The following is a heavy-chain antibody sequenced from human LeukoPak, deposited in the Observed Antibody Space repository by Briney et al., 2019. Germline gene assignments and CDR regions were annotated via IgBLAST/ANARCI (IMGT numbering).Heavy chain of an antibody. CDR2: INPNSGGT. Sequence: GASVKVSCKASGYTFTGYYIYWVRQAPGQGLEWMGWINPNSGGTNYAQKFQGRVTMTRDTSISTAYMELSRPRSDDTAVYYCARWGIGDLRNTFDIWGHGTMVTVSS. J-gene: IGHJ3*02. D-gene: IGHD3-10*01. CDR1: GYTFTGYY. V-gene: IGHV1-2*02. CDR3: ARWGIGDLRNTFDI.